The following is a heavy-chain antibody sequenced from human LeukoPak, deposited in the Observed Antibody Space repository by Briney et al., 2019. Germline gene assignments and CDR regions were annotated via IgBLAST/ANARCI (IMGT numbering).Heavy chain of an antibody. CDR2: IYYSGST. D-gene: IGHD6-13*01. CDR3: ARYGGSSWPLPFDY. Sequence: PSETLSLTCTVSGGSISSYYWSWIRQPPGKGLEWIGYIYYSGSTNYNPSLKSRVTISVDTSKNQFSLELSSVTAADTAVYYCARYGGSSWPLPFDYWGQGTLVTVSS. V-gene: IGHV4-59*01. CDR1: GGSISSYY. J-gene: IGHJ4*02.